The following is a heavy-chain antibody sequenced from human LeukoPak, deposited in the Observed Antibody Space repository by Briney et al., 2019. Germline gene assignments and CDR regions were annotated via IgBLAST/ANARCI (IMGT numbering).Heavy chain of an antibody. V-gene: IGHV4-59*08. J-gene: IGHJ4*02. CDR1: GDSFSKYY. D-gene: IGHD4-17*01. CDR2: IYYNGDT. CDR3: ATYNNDYGDYDYFDY. Sequence: PSETLSLTCTVSGDSFSKYYWSWIRQPPGKGLECIGDIYYNGDTNYNPSLKTRVTISVDTSKNQFSLKLSSVTAADTAVFYCATYNNDYGDYDYFDYWGQGTLVTVSS.